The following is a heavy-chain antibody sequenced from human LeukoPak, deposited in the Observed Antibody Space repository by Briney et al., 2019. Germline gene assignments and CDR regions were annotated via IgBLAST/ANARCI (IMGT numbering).Heavy chain of an antibody. CDR1: GFTFSSYA. Sequence: GGSLRLSCAASGFTFSSYAMNWVRQAPGKGLEWVSIISGDSGSTYYPDSVKGRFTISRDNSKNTLYLQKNSLRAEDTAVYYCAKGGSDCSGGSCYSYYFDYWGQGTLVTVSS. J-gene: IGHJ4*02. V-gene: IGHV3-23*01. D-gene: IGHD2-15*01. CDR3: AKGGSDCSGGSCYSYYFDY. CDR2: ISGDSGST.